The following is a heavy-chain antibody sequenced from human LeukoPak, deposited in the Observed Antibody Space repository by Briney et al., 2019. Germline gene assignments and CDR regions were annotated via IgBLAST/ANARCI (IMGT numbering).Heavy chain of an antibody. J-gene: IGHJ4*02. V-gene: IGHV3-30*01. Sequence: GRSLRLSCAASGFTFSSYAMHWVRQAPGKGLEWVAVISYDGSNKHYAGSVKGRFTISRDNSKNTLYLQMNSLRAEDTAVYYCAGDGFWSGYYNFDYWGQGTLVTVSS. CDR3: AGDGFWSGYYNFDY. CDR2: ISYDGSNK. CDR1: GFTFSSYA. D-gene: IGHD3-3*01.